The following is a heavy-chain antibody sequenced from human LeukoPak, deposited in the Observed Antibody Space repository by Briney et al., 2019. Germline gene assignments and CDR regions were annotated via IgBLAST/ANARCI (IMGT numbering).Heavy chain of an antibody. CDR3: ARRRARIAAAGSFDY. CDR2: IYYSGST. V-gene: IGHV4-30-4*01. Sequence: NSSETLSLTCTVSGGSISSGDYYWSWIRQPPGKGLEWIGYIYYSGSTNYNPSLKSRVTISVDTSKNQFSLKLSSVTAADTAVYYCARRRARIAAAGSFDYWGQGTLVTVSS. CDR1: GGSISSGDYY. D-gene: IGHD6-13*01. J-gene: IGHJ4*02.